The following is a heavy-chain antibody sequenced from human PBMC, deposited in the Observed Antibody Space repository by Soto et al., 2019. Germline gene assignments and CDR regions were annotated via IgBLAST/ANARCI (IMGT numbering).Heavy chain of an antibody. CDR1: GFTFSSYS. V-gene: IGHV3-21*01. D-gene: IGHD3-3*01. CDR2: ISSSSSYI. J-gene: IGHJ6*02. Sequence: GGSLRLSCAASGFTFSSYSMNWVRQAPGKGLEWVSSISSSSSYIYYADSVKGRFTTSRDNAKNSLYLQMNSLRAEDTAVYYCARDTVTIFGATYYYGMDVWGQGTTVTVSS. CDR3: ARDTVTIFGATYYYGMDV.